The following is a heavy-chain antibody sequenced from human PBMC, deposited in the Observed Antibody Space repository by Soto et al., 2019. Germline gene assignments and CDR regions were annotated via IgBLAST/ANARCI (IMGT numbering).Heavy chain of an antibody. Sequence: VGSLRLSCAASGFTFSSYAMHWVRQAPGKGLEWVAVISYDGSNRYYADSVKGRFTISRDNSKNTLYLQMNSLRAEDTAVYYCAKDLRGNYPYYFDYWGQGTLVTVS. CDR1: GFTFSSYA. J-gene: IGHJ4*02. D-gene: IGHD1-26*01. CDR2: ISYDGSNR. V-gene: IGHV3-30*04. CDR3: AKDLRGNYPYYFDY.